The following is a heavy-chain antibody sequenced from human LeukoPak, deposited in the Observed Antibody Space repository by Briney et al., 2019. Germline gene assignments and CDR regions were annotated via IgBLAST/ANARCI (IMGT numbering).Heavy chain of an antibody. CDR2: IYYSGST. D-gene: IGHD6-19*01. CDR3: ARGENSSGWSTPVDP. V-gene: IGHV4-39*01. J-gene: IGHJ5*02. CDR1: GGSISSSSYY. Sequence: SETLSLTCTVSGGSISSSSYYWGRIRQPPGKGLEWIGSIYYSGSTYYNPSLKSRVTISVDTSKNQFSLKLSSVTAADTAVYYCARGENSSGWSTPVDPWGQGTLVTVSS.